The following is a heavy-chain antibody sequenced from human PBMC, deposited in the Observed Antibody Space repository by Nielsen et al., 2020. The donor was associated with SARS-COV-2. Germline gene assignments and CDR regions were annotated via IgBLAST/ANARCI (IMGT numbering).Heavy chain of an antibody. CDR1: GYTFTGYT. V-gene: IGHV7-4-1*02. CDR3: ARDGGYYSDNWFDP. D-gene: IGHD3-22*01. CDR2: INTNTGNP. J-gene: IGHJ5*02. Sequence: ASVKVSCKASGYTFTGYTMNWVRQAPGQGLEWMGWINTNTGNPTYAQGFTGRFVFSLDTSVSTAYLQISSLKTEDTAIYYCARDGGYYSDNWFDPWGQGTLVTVSS.